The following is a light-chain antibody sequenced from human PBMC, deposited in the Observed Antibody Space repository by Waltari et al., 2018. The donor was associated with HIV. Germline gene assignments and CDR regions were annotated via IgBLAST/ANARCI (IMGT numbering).Light chain of an antibody. V-gene: IGKV3-20*01. CDR2: GAS. J-gene: IGKJ4*01. CDR3: QQYAASPLT. Sequence: EIVLTQSPGTLSLSPGERATLSCRASQSVRSASLAWYQQKPSQTPRLLIFGASSRAPGIPDRFSGSGAVTDFILTISRLEPEDCAVYYCQQYAASPLTFGGGTRVEIK. CDR1: QSVRSAS.